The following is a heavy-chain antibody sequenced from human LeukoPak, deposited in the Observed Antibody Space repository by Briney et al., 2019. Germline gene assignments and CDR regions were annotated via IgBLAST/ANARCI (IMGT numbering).Heavy chain of an antibody. V-gene: IGHV1-18*01. Sequence: ASVKVSCKASVYTFTSYGISWVRQAPGQGLEWMGWISAYNGNTNYAQKLQGRVTMTTDTSTSTAYMEMRSLRSDDTAVYYCARLRTTHVGFDPWGQGTLVTVSS. CDR1: VYTFTSYG. CDR2: ISAYNGNT. CDR3: ARLRTTHVGFDP. J-gene: IGHJ5*02. D-gene: IGHD1-7*01.